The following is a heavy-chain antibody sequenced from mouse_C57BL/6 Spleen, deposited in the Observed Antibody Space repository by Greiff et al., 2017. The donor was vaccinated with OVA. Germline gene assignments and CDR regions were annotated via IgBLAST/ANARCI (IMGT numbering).Heavy chain of an antibody. CDR3: AREGYGSFDY. J-gene: IGHJ2*01. CDR2: ISYDGSN. V-gene: IGHV3-6*01. Sequence: EVQLQQSGPGLVKPSQSLSLTCSVTGYSITSGYYWNWIRQFPGNKLEWMGYISYDGSNNYNPSLKKRISITRDTSKNQFFLKLNSVTTEDTATYYCAREGYGSFDYWGQGTTLTVSS. CDR1: GYSITSGYY. D-gene: IGHD1-1*01.